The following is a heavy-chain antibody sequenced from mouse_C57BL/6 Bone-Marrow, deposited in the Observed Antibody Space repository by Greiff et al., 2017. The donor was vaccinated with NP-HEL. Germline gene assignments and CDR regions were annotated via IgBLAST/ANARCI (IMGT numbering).Heavy chain of an antibody. CDR3: ARKGDDYDGNFDV. CDR2: IDPSDSYT. J-gene: IGHJ1*03. Sequence: QVQLQQPGAELVMPGASVKLSCKASGYTFTSYWMHWVKQRPGQGLEWIGEIDPSDSYTNYNQKFKGKSTLTVDKSSSTAYMQRSSLTSEDSAVYYCARKGDDYDGNFDVWGTGTTVTVSS. V-gene: IGHV1-69*01. D-gene: IGHD2-4*01. CDR1: GYTFTSYW.